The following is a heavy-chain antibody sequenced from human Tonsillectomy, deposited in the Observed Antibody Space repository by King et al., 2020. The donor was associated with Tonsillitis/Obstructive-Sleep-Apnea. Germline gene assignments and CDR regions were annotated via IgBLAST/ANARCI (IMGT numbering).Heavy chain of an antibody. CDR1: GFTFSSYA. CDR2: ISYDGSNK. Sequence: VQLVESGGGVVQPGRSLRLSCAAPGFTFSSYAMHWVRQAPGKGLEWVAVISYDGSNKYYADSVKGRFTISRDNSKNTLYLQMNSLRAEDTAVYYCARDTVVTPFDYWGQGTLVTVSS. D-gene: IGHD4-23*01. J-gene: IGHJ4*02. V-gene: IGHV3-30*04. CDR3: ARDTVVTPFDY.